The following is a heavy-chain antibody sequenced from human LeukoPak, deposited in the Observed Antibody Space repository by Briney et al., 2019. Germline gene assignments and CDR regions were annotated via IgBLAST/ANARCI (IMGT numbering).Heavy chain of an antibody. D-gene: IGHD4-17*01. CDR2: INNDGSSI. V-gene: IGHV3-74*01. CDR1: GFTFSSYW. Sequence: PGGSLRLSCAASGFTFSSYWMHWVRQAPGKGLVWVSRINNDGSSIIYADSVKGRFTISRDNAKNTLYLRMTSLRAEDTAVYYCARGYYGDPSQVYYFDYWGQGTLVTVSS. CDR3: ARGYYGDPSQVYYFDY. J-gene: IGHJ4*02.